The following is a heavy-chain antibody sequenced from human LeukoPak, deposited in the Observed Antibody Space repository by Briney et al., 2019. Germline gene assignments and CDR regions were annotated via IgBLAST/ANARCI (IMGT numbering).Heavy chain of an antibody. Sequence: SETLSLTCAVSGYSISSDYYWDWIRQPPGKGLEGIASIYHSGVTYYDLSLKSRVTISVDTSKNQLSLKLSSVTAADTAVYYCARRIGTHDYFDYWGQGTLVTVSS. D-gene: IGHD2/OR15-2a*01. CDR3: ARRIGTHDYFDY. V-gene: IGHV4-38-2*01. J-gene: IGHJ4*02. CDR2: IYHSGVT. CDR1: GYSISSDYY.